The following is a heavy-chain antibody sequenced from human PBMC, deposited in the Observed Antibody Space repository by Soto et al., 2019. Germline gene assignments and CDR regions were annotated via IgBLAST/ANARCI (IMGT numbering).Heavy chain of an antibody. CDR2: ISSSSSTI. V-gene: IGHV3-48*01. D-gene: IGHD4-17*01. CDR1: GFTFSSYS. Sequence: GGSLRLSCAASGFTFSSYSMNWVRQAPGKGLEWVSYISSSSSTIYYADSVKGRFTISRDNAKNSLYLQMNSLRAEDTAVYYCARPGILGDYGDYGSFDYWGQGTLVTVSS. J-gene: IGHJ4*02. CDR3: ARPGILGDYGDYGSFDY.